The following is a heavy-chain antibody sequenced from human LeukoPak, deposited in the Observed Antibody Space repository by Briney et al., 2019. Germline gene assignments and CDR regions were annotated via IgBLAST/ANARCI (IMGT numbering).Heavy chain of an antibody. J-gene: IGHJ4*02. V-gene: IGHV1-46*01. D-gene: IGHD1-26*01. CDR3: ARDFSFRSGIGGATCLGY. CDR1: GYTFTSYY. CDR2: INPSGGST. Sequence: ASVKVSCKASGYTFTSYYMHWVRQAPGQGLEWMGIINPSGGSTSYAQKFQGRVTMTRDTSTSTVYMELSSLRSEDTAVYYCARDFSFRSGIGGATCLGYWGQGTLVTGSS.